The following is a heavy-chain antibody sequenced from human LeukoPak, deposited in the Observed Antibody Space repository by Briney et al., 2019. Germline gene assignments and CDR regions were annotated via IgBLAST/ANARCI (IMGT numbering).Heavy chain of an antibody. CDR3: ARGSGLAGDAFDI. CDR2: INPNSGGT. J-gene: IGHJ3*02. Sequence: ASVKVSCKASGYTFTGYYMHWVRQAPGQGLEWMGWINPNSGGTNYAQKFQGRVTMTRDTSISTAYMEPSRLRSDDTAVYYCARGSGLAGDAFDIWGQGTMVTVSS. V-gene: IGHV1-2*02. CDR1: GYTFTGYY. D-gene: IGHD3/OR15-3a*01.